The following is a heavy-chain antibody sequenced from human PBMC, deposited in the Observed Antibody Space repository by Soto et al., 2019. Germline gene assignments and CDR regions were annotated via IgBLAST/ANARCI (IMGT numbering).Heavy chain of an antibody. V-gene: IGHV1-18*04. CDR3: ARDWDDYVWGSYRFSPYFDY. CDR1: GYTFTSYG. CDR2: ISAYNGNT. Sequence: QVQLAQSGAEVKKPGASVKISCKASGYTFTSYGISWVRQAPGQGLEWMGWISAYNGNTNYAQKLQGRVTMTTDTSTSTAYMELRSLRSDDTAVYYCARDWDDYVWGSYRFSPYFDYWGQGTLVTVSS. D-gene: IGHD3-16*02. J-gene: IGHJ4*02.